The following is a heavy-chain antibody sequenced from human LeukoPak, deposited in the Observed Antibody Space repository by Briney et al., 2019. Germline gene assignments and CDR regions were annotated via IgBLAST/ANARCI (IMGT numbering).Heavy chain of an antibody. CDR2: IKQDGSEK. Sequence: SGGSLRLSCAASGFTFSSYWMSWARQAPGKGLEWVANIKQDGSEKYYVDSVKGRFTISRDNAKNSLYLQMNSLRAEDTAVYYCARGCSSTSCYGGDAVAGTGGFDYWGQGTLVTVSS. CDR3: ARGCSSTSCYGGDAVAGTGGFDY. J-gene: IGHJ4*02. CDR1: GFTFSSYW. V-gene: IGHV3-7*01. D-gene: IGHD2-2*01.